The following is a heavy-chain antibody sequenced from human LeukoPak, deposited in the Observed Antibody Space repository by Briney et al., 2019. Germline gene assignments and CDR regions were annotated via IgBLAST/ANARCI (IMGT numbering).Heavy chain of an antibody. D-gene: IGHD4-23*01. CDR2: ISFHGTDS. Sequence: GGSLRLSCAASGFTFISYAIHWVRQAPGKGLEWVAVISFHGTDSFYADSVKGRFTISRDNSKNTLYLQMSSLRADDTAVYYCARRGKIYYYYYMDVWGKGTTVTVSS. CDR1: GFTFISYA. J-gene: IGHJ6*03. V-gene: IGHV3-30*04. CDR3: ARRGKIYYYYYMDV.